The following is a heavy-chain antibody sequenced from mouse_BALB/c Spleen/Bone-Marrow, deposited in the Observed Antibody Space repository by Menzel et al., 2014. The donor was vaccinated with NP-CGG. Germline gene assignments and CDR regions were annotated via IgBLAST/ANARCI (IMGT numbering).Heavy chain of an antibody. CDR2: INPSNGYT. Sequence: QVQLQQSAAELARPGASVKMSCKASGYTFTSYTMHWVKQRPGQGLEWIGYINPSNGYTEYNQKFKDKTTLTVDKSSSTTYMQLSSLTSEDSAVYYRARPRYFDYWGQGTTLTVSS. J-gene: IGHJ2*01. CDR1: GYTFTSYT. V-gene: IGHV1-4*02. CDR3: ARPRYFDY.